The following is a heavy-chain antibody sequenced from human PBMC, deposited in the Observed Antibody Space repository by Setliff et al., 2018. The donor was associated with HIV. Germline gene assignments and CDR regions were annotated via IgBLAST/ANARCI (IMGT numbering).Heavy chain of an antibody. CDR3: ARHASTWYYESSGPHFDY. D-gene: IGHD3-22*01. CDR1: GYTFTSSG. J-gene: IGHJ4*02. V-gene: IGHV1-18*01. Sequence: ASVKVSCKASGYTFTSSGISWVRQAPGQGLEWMGWINAGNGNTKYSQKFQGRVTITRDTSTSTAYMELRSLRSDDTAVYYCARHASTWYYESSGPHFDYWGQGTLVTVSS. CDR2: INAGNGNT.